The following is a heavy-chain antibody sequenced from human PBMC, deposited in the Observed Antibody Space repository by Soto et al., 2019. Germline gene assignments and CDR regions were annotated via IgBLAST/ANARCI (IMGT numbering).Heavy chain of an antibody. CDR1: GFTFSSYS. J-gene: IGHJ6*02. CDR3: ARDLGGVVVVPAAYLYYYGMDV. Sequence: GGSLRLSCAASGFTFSSYSMNWVRQAPGKGLEWVSSISSSSYIYYADSVKGRFTISRDNAKNSLYLQMNSLRAEDTAVYYCARDLGGVVVVPAAYLYYYGMDVWGQGTTVTVSS. V-gene: IGHV3-21*01. CDR2: ISSSSYI. D-gene: IGHD2-2*01.